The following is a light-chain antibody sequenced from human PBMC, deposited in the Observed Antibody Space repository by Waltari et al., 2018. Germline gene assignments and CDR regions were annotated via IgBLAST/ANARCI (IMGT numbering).Light chain of an antibody. V-gene: IGKV3-15*01. CDR3: QQYNSWVT. Sequence: EIVITQSPATLSVSPGERATLSCRASQSISSNLAWYQQKPGQAPRLLIYAASTRATGIPARFSGSGSGTEFTLTISSLQSEDFVLYYCQQYNSWVTFGGGTKVEIK. J-gene: IGKJ4*01. CDR2: AAS. CDR1: QSISSN.